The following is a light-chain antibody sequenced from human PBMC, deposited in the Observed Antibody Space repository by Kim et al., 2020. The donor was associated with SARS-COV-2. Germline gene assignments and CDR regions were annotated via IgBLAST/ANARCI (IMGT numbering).Light chain of an antibody. CDR1: SSAVGSYTR. V-gene: IGLV2-18*02. Sequence: GHSVTTSCTGTSSAVGSYTRVSWYQQPPGTAPKVLIYEVSNRPSGVPDRFSGSKAGNTASLTISGLQAEDEADYYCSSYTSSNTVVFGGGTQLTVL. J-gene: IGLJ2*01. CDR3: SSYTSSNTVV. CDR2: EVS.